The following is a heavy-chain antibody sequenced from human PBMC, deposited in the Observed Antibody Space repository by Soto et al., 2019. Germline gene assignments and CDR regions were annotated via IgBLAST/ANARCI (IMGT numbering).Heavy chain of an antibody. D-gene: IGHD3-10*01. CDR3: ARGRITMVRGVIISNRRDAFDI. CDR2: IYYSGST. J-gene: IGHJ3*02. V-gene: IGHV4-59*07. CDR1: GGSISSYY. Sequence: WDTLSLTCTVSGGSISSYYWSWIRQPPGKGLEWIGYIYYSGSTNYNPSLKSRVTISVDTSKNQFSLKLSSVTAADTAVYYCARGRITMVRGVIISNRRDAFDIWGQGTMVTVSS.